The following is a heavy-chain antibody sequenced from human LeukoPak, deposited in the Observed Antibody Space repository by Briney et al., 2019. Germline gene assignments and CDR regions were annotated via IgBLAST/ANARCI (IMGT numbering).Heavy chain of an antibody. Sequence: SETLSLTCTVSGGSISSSSYYWGWIRQPPGKGLEWIGSIYYSGSTYYNPSLKSRVTISVDRSKNQFSLKLSSVTAADTAVYYCASLPYYDFWSGLDYWGQGTLVTVSS. CDR2: IYYSGST. CDR1: GGSISSSSYY. CDR3: ASLPYYDFWSGLDY. D-gene: IGHD3-3*01. V-gene: IGHV4-39*07. J-gene: IGHJ4*02.